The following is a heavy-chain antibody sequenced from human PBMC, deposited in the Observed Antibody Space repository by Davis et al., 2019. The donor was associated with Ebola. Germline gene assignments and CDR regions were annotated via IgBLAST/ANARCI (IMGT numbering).Heavy chain of an antibody. J-gene: IGHJ4*02. D-gene: IGHD3-22*01. CDR1: GFSFSTYW. V-gene: IGHV3-7*01. CDR2: IKQDGSEK. CDR3: ARSSGYYYADY. Sequence: GESLKISCAASGFSFSTYWMSWVRQAPGKGLEWVANIKQDGSEKYYVDSVKGRFTISRDNSKNTLYLQMNSLRAEDTAVYYCARSSGYYYADYWGQGTLVTVSS.